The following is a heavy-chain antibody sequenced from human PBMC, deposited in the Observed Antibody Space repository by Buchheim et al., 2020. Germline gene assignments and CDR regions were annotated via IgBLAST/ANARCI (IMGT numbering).Heavy chain of an antibody. D-gene: IGHD6-19*01. J-gene: IGHJ4*02. CDR1: GGSISSYY. Sequence: QVQLQESGPGLVKPSETLSLTCTVSGGSISSYYWSWIRQPPGKGLEWIGYIYYSGSTNYNPSLKSRVTISVDTSKNQFSLKLSSVTAADTAVYYCAREVAVAGEPHFDYWGQGTL. CDR2: IYYSGST. V-gene: IGHV4-59*01. CDR3: AREVAVAGEPHFDY.